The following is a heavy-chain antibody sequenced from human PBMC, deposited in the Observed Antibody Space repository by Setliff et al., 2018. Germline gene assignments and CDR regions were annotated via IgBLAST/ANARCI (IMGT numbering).Heavy chain of an antibody. Sequence: SETLSLTCTVSGDSISSRRNYWGWFRQPAGKELEWIGQIYTSWSTNYNHSLKSRVTISLDTSKNQFSLTLSSVTAADTAVYYCARLPNYVWGSPVDYWGQGTLVTVSS. CDR3: ARLPNYVWGSPVDY. V-gene: IGHV4-61*09. J-gene: IGHJ4*02. D-gene: IGHD3-16*01. CDR2: IYTSWST. CDR1: GDSISSRRNY.